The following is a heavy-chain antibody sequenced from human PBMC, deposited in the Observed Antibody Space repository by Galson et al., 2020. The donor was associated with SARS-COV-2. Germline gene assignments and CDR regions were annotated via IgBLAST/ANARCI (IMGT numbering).Heavy chain of an antibody. Sequence: GESLKISCAASGFTLSSYAMNWVRQAPGKGLEWVSAISGSGGSTYYADSVKGRFTISRDNSKNTLYLQMNSLRAEDTAVYYCAKGGEPLGAVDSGSRGTIVTVSS. V-gene: IGHV3-23*01. CDR1: GFTLSSYA. CDR2: ISGSGGST. D-gene: IGHD4-17*01. J-gene: IGHJ3*02. CDR3: AKGGEPLGAVDS.